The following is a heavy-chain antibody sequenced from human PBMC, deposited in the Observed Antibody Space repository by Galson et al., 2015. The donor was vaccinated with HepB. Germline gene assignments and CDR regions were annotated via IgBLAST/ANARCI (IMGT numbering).Heavy chain of an antibody. CDR2: IYYSGST. CDR1: GGSISSGDYY. Sequence: LSLTCTVSGGSISSGDYYWSWIRQPPGKGLEWIGYIYYSGSTYYNPSLKSRVTISVDTSKNQFSLKLSSVTAADTAVYYCARGSPSGYRYFDYWGQGTLVTVSS. CDR3: ARGSPSGYRYFDY. J-gene: IGHJ4*02. V-gene: IGHV4-30-4*01. D-gene: IGHD5-12*01.